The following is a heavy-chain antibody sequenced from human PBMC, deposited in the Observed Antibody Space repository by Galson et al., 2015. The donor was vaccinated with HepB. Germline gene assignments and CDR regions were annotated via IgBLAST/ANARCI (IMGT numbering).Heavy chain of an antibody. V-gene: IGHV3-64*01. J-gene: IGHJ6*02. CDR1: GFTFSSYA. D-gene: IGHD2-15*01. CDR2: ISSNGGST. Sequence: SLRLSCAASGFTFSSYAMHWVRQAPGKGLEYVSAISSNGGSTYYANSVKGRFTISRDNSKNTLYLQMGSLRAEDMAVYYCARVGGFNCSGGSCYYYYYGMDVRGQGTTVTVSS. CDR3: ARVGGFNCSGGSCYYYYYGMDV.